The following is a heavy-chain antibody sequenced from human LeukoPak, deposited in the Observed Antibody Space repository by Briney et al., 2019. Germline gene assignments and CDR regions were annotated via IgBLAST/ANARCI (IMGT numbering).Heavy chain of an antibody. D-gene: IGHD6-25*01. CDR2: IYYGGST. V-gene: IGHV4-59*01. CDR3: ARQAALNYYYYMDV. Sequence: SETLSLTCTVSGGSITTYYYNWIRQPPGKGLEWIGYIYYGGSTNYNPSLKSRVTMSVDTSKKQISLKLNSVTAADTAVCYCARQAALNYYYYMDVWGLGTTVTVSS. CDR1: GGSITTYY. J-gene: IGHJ6*03.